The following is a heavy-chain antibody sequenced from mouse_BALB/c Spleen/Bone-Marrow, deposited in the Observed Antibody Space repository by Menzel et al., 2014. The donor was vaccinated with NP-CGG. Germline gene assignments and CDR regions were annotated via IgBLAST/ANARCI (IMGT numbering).Heavy chain of an antibody. J-gene: IGHJ4*01. D-gene: IGHD2-10*01. CDR1: GYTFTDYA. Sequence: VQLQQSGPELVRPGVSVKISCKGSGYTFTDYAMHWVKQSHAKSLEWIGVISTYSGNTNYNQKFKGKATMTVDKSSSAAYMELARLPSEDSAIYYCARSCYGNYYAMDYWGQGTSVTVSS. CDR2: ISTYSGNT. V-gene: IGHV1-67*01. CDR3: ARSCYGNYYAMDY.